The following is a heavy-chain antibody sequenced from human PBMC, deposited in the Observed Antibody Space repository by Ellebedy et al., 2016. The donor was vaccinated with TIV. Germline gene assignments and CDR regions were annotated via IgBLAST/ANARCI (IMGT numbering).Heavy chain of an antibody. Sequence: GGSLRLXXAASGFTFSSYGMHWVRQAPGKGLEWVSSISSSSSYIYYADSVKGRFTISRDNAKNSLYLQMNSLRAEDTAVYYCARYSNYDYYYYYMDVWGKGTTVTVSS. CDR1: GFTFSSYG. D-gene: IGHD4-11*01. J-gene: IGHJ6*03. V-gene: IGHV3-21*01. CDR2: ISSSSSYI. CDR3: ARYSNYDYYYYYMDV.